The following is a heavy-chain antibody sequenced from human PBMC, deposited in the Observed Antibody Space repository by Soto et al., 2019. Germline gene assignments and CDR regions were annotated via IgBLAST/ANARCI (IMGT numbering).Heavy chain of an antibody. Sequence: PGGSLSLSCAASGFTFSSYGMHWVRQAPGKGLEWVAVISYDGSNKYYADSVKGRFTISRDNSKNTLYLQMNSLRAEDTAVYYCARDRDYYGSGSYYDYWGQGTLVTVSS. CDR3: ARDRDYYGSGSYYDY. J-gene: IGHJ4*02. D-gene: IGHD3-10*01. CDR2: ISYDGSNK. V-gene: IGHV3-30*03. CDR1: GFTFSSYG.